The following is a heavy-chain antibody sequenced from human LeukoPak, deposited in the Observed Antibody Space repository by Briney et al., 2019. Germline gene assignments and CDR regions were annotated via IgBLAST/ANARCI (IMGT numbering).Heavy chain of an antibody. J-gene: IGHJ4*02. CDR3: ARGKYSGSPVFDY. CDR2: ISSSSSYI. CDR1: GFTFSSYS. V-gene: IGHV3-21*01. Sequence: GGSLRLSCAASGFTFSSYSMNWVRQAPGKGLEWVSSISSSSSYIYYADSVKGRFTISRDNSKNTLFLQMNSLRGEDTAVYYCARGKYSGSPVFDYWGQGTLVTVSS. D-gene: IGHD1-26*01.